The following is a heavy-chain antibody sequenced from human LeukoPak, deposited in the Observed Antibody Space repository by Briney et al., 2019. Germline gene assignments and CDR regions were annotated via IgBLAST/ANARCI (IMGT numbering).Heavy chain of an antibody. CDR2: INHSGSN. CDR1: GCTFSSSSLY. D-gene: IGHD6-6*01. Sequence: SGSLSLSCTVSGCTFSSSSLYWVWLAQAPGKELVSIGEINHSGSNNYNPSLKSQVTISVDTSKNQFSLKLSSVTAADTAVYYCERGLSARYFDYWGQGTLVTVSS. V-gene: IGHV4-39*07. CDR3: ERGLSARYFDY. J-gene: IGHJ4*02.